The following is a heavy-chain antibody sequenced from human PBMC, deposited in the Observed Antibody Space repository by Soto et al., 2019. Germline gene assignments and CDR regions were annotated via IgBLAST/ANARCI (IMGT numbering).Heavy chain of an antibody. D-gene: IGHD4-17*01. Sequence: VVSLRLSCAASGVTFISYLMSWFRQAPGKGLEWVANIKQDGSEKYYVDSVKCLFTISIDNAKNSLYRQMNSLRAEDTAVYYCARFVKMDIRFTWFDPWGQRTLVTVSS. V-gene: IGHV3-7*01. J-gene: IGHJ5*02. CDR1: GVTFISYL. CDR2: IKQDGSEK. CDR3: ARFVKMDIRFTWFDP.